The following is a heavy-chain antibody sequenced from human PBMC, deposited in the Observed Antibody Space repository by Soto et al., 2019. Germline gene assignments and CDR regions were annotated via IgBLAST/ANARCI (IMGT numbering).Heavy chain of an antibody. J-gene: IGHJ4*02. Sequence: GGSLRLSCASSGFTFSSYAMSWVRQAPGKGLEWVSAISGSGGSTYYADSVKGRFTISRDNSKNTLYLQMNSLRAEDTAVYYSAKPLPYIVLMVYELSFDYWGQGTLVTVSS. CDR1: GFTFSSYA. CDR3: AKPLPYIVLMVYELSFDY. CDR2: ISGSGGST. V-gene: IGHV3-23*01. D-gene: IGHD2-8*01.